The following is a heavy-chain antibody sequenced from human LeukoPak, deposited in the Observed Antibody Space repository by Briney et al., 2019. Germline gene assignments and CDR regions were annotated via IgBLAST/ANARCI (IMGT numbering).Heavy chain of an antibody. V-gene: IGHV3-30-3*01. CDR3: ARDLTRYSSSSRVLDY. D-gene: IGHD6-6*01. Sequence: GGSLRLSCAASGFTFSSYAMHWVRQAPGKGLEWVAVISYDGSNKYYADSVKGRFTISRDNSKNTLYLQMNSLRAEDTAVYYCARDLTRYSSSSRVLDYWGQGTLVTVSS. J-gene: IGHJ4*02. CDR2: ISYDGSNK. CDR1: GFTFSSYA.